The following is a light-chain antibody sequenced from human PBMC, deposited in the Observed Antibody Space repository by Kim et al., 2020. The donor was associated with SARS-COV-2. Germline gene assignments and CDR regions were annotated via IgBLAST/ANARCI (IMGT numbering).Light chain of an antibody. J-gene: IGLJ2*01. CDR3: CSYSGSSTYVV. CDR1: SSDVGSYNL. CDR2: EVS. V-gene: IGLV2-23*02. Sequence: QSALTQPAYVSGSPGQSITISCTGTSSDVGSYNLVSWYQQHPGKAPKLMIYEVSKRPSGVSNRFSDSESGNTASLTISGLQAEDEADYYCCSYSGSSTYVVFGGGTQLTVL.